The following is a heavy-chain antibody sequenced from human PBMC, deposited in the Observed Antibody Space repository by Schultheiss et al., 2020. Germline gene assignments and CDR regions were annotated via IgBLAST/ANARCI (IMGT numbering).Heavy chain of an antibody. CDR1: GYTFTGYY. D-gene: IGHD3-16*01. CDR2: INPNSGGT. J-gene: IGHJ4*02. Sequence: ASVKVSCKASGYTFTGYYMHWVRQAPGQGLEWMGRINPNSGGTNYAQKFQGRVTMTRDTSISTAYMELSRLRSDDTAVYYCARDDYIWGSPPIGMFDYWGQGTLVTVSS. CDR3: ARDDYIWGSPPIGMFDY. V-gene: IGHV1-2*06.